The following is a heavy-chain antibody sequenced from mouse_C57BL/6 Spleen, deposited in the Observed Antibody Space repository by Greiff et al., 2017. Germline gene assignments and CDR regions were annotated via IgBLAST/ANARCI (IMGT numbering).Heavy chain of an antibody. CDR1: GYTFTDYY. V-gene: IGHV1-26*01. CDR2: INPNNGGT. Sequence: VQLQQSGPELVKPGASVKISCKASGYTFTDYYMNWVKQSHGKSLEWIGDINPNNGGTSYNQKFKGKATLTVDKSSSTAYMELRSLTSEDSAVYDCARGLQYYFDYWGQGTTLTVSS. J-gene: IGHJ2*01. D-gene: IGHD2-4*01. CDR3: ARGLQYYFDY.